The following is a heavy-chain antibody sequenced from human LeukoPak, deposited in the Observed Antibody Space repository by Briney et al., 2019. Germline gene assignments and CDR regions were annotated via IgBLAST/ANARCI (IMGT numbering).Heavy chain of an antibody. CDR3: ARRGYYDYYMDV. V-gene: IGHV5-51*01. Sequence: RGESLKISCKASGYSFPTFWIGWVRQMPGKGLEWMGIIYPGDSDTIYSPSFQGQVAISADKSISTAYLQWSSLKASDTAMYYCARRGYYDYYMDVWGKGTTVTVSS. CDR2: IYPGDSDT. CDR1: GYSFPTFW. D-gene: IGHD2-15*01. J-gene: IGHJ6*03.